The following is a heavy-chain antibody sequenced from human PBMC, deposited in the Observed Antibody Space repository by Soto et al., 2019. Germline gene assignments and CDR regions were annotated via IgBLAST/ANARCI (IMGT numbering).Heavy chain of an antibody. Sequence: VQLVESGGGVVQPGRSLRLSCAASGFVYSTYAMHWVRLSPGKGLEWVALIWNDGTKEYYVDSVKGRFTISRDNSQNTRNLQMDSLRSEDTAVYFCVRGIPSQYRSNCLYWYFDLWGRGTQVTVSS. J-gene: IGHJ2*01. V-gene: IGHV3-33*01. CDR3: VRGIPSQYRSNCLYWYFDL. CDR1: GFVYSTYA. D-gene: IGHD6-13*01. CDR2: IWNDGTKE.